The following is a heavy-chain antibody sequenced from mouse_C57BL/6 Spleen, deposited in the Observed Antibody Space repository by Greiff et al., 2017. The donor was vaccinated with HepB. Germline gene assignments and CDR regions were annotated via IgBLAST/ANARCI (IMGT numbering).Heavy chain of an antibody. D-gene: IGHD1-1*01. Sequence: LLESGPELVKPGASVKISCKASGYSFTDYNMNWVKQSNGKSLEWIGVINPNYGTTSYNQKFKGKATLTVDQSSSTAYMQRNSLTSEDSAVYYCARDITTVVRSAMDYWGQGTQSPSPQ. CDR2: INPNYGTT. V-gene: IGHV1-39*01. CDR1: GYSFTDYN. J-gene: IGHJ4*01. CDR3: ARDITTVVRSAMDY.